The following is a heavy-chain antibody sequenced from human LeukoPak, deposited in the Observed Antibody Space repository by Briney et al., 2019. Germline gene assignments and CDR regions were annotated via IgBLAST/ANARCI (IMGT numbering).Heavy chain of an antibody. J-gene: IGHJ5*02. CDR1: GGAIIGVMVGGVYY. D-gene: IGHD1-26*01. CDR2: IVHSWSM. CDR3: ARLHHGASSARDSCAS. Sequence: KPSETLSLPRAVPGGAIIGVMVGGVYYSGWTRQAPGKRLQWIGNIVHSWSMFKNPSLESRVFLLLDASKNQFSLKLNPVTAADTAVYYCARLHHGASSARDSCASWGRGIQVTVSS. V-gene: IGHV4-39*01.